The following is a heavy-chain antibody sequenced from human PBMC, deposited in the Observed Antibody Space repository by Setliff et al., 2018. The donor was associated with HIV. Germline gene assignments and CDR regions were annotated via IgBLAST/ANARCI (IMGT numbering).Heavy chain of an antibody. Sequence: HPGGSLRLSCTASGFTFGDYAMSWVRQAPGKGLEWVGFIRSKAYGSEIYYMDSVKGRFTISRDNARTSLFLEMRSLRDEDTAVYLCANLWELGAWGQGTLVTVSS. CDR2: IRSKAYGSEI. D-gene: IGHD3-16*01. V-gene: IGHV3-7*03. J-gene: IGHJ5*02. CDR1: GFTFGDYA. CDR3: ANLWELGA.